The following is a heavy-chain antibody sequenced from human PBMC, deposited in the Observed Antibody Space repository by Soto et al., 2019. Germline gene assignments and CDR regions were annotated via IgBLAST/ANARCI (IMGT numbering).Heavy chain of an antibody. J-gene: IGHJ3*02. CDR1: GFLFSDYA. D-gene: IGHD3-10*01. CDR3: AKDRALLWFPESSEAFDM. V-gene: IGHV3-23*01. Sequence: EVQLLESGGGLVQPGGSLRLSCAASGFLFSDYAMSWVRQAPGKGLEWVASITGTGSATHHADSVKGRFIISRDHSENTVYLQMNSLRADDTAIYYCAKDRALLWFPESSEAFDMWGQGAMVTVAS. CDR2: ITGTGSAT.